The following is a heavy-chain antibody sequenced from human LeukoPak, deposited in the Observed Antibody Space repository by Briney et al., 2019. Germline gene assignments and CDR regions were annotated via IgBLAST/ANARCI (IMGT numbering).Heavy chain of an antibody. Sequence: PGGSLRLSCAASGFTFSTYDMHWVRQAPGKGLEWVAVISYDGSNNYYADSVKGRFTISRDNSKNTLYLQMNSLRAEDTAVYYRAKDVQSTPYYYYGMDVWGQGTTVTVSS. CDR2: ISYDGSNN. D-gene: IGHD2-15*01. CDR1: GFTFSTYD. V-gene: IGHV3-30*18. J-gene: IGHJ6*02. CDR3: AKDVQSTPYYYYGMDV.